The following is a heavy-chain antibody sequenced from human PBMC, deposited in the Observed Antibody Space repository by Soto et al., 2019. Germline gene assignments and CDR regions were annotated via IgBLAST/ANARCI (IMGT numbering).Heavy chain of an antibody. J-gene: IGHJ4*02. CDR3: AKARCTTTDCYVPDY. Sequence: GGSLRLSCAASGFTFSSYAMSWVCQAPGKGLEWVSAISGSGGSTSYADSVQGRFSISRDNPKNTLYLQMNSLRGEDTAMYYCAKARCTTTDCYVPDYWGQGTLVTVSS. CDR2: ISGSGGST. D-gene: IGHD1-26*01. CDR1: GFTFSSYA. V-gene: IGHV3-23*01.